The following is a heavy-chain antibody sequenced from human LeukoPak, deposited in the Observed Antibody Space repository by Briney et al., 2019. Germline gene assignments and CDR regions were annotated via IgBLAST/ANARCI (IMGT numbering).Heavy chain of an antibody. CDR1: GGSFSGYY. CDR2: INHSGST. CDR3: ARVYETNGYLY. V-gene: IGHV4-34*01. J-gene: IGHJ4*02. D-gene: IGHD3-22*01. Sequence: SETLSLTCAVYGGSFSGYYWSWIRQPPGKGLEWIGEINHSGSTNYNPSLKSRVTISVDTSKNQFSLKLNSVTAADTAVYYCARVYETNGYLYWGQGSLVTVSS.